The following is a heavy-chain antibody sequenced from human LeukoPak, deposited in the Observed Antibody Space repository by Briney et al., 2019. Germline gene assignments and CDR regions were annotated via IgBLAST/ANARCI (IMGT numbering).Heavy chain of an antibody. CDR3: ARVARGYSYGYPFDY. Sequence: SQTLSLTCTVSGGSISSYYWSWVRQPPGKGLEWIGYIYYSGSTNYNPSLTSRGTISVETSKKKFSLKLSSVTAADTALYYCARVARGYSYGYPFDYWGQGTLVTVSS. J-gene: IGHJ4*02. V-gene: IGHV4-59*01. CDR2: IYYSGST. D-gene: IGHD5-18*01. CDR1: GGSISSYY.